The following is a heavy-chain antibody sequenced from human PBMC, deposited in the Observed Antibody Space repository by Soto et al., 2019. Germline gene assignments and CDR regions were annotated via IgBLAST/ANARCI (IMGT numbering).Heavy chain of an antibody. CDR3: PVGGNYLSMDV. V-gene: IGHV1-46*01. J-gene: IGHJ6*02. Sequence: QVQLVQSGAEVKKPWASVKVSCKASGYTFTSYYMHWVRLAPGQGLEWMGIINPDGGGTSYAQQFQGRVIMTRYTSTSTDYMELSSLTSEDTAVYYCPVGGNYLSMDVWGQGTTVTVSS. D-gene: IGHD4-4*01. CDR2: INPDGGGT. CDR1: GYTFTSYY.